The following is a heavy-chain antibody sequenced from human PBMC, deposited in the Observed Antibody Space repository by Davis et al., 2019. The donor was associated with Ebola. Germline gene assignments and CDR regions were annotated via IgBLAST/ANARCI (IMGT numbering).Heavy chain of an antibody. D-gene: IGHD3-3*01. J-gene: IGHJ6*03. CDR1: GYGFTNYW. CDR3: ATHDFWSGYSPENYYYYMDV. CDR2: IYPYDSDT. Sequence: GGSLRLSCKNSGYGFTNYWIGWVRQMPGRGLEWMGIIYPYDSDTRYSPSFQGHVTISADKSISTAYLQWSSLKASDTAMYYCATHDFWSGYSPENYYYYMDVWGKGTTVTVSS. V-gene: IGHV5-51*01.